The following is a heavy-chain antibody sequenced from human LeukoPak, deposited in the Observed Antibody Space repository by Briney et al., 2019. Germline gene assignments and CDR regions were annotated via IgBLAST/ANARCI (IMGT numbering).Heavy chain of an antibody. CDR2: ISSDSRTI. D-gene: IGHD3-10*01. Sequence: GGSLRLSCAASGFTFSSYSMNWVRQAPGKGLEWVSYISSDSRTIYYADSVKGRFTISRDNAKNSLYLQMKSLRDEDTAVYYYARYGSGTSYITNYFDYWGQGTLVTVSS. CDR1: GFTFSSYS. V-gene: IGHV3-48*02. J-gene: IGHJ4*02. CDR3: ARYGSGTSYITNYFDY.